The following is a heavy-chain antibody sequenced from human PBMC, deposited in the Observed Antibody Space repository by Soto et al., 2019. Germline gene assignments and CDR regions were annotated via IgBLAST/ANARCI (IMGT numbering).Heavy chain of an antibody. Sequence: QVQLVQSGAEVKEPGASVKVSCKASGYTFTSYYLHWLRQAPGQGLEWVGFINPSSGATKYAQQFQGRVTVTRDTSTSTISMELSSLRSEDTDVYYGARVRGDRPAWGQGTLVTVSS. CDR1: GYTFTSYY. CDR3: ARVRGDRPA. J-gene: IGHJ4*02. V-gene: IGHV1-46*03. D-gene: IGHD4-17*01. CDR2: INPSSGAT.